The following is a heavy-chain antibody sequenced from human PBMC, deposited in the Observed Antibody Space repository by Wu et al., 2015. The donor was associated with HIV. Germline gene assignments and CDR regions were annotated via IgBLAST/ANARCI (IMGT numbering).Heavy chain of an antibody. Sequence: QVQLVQSGAEVKKPGSSVRVSCKASGDSFTSYAVSWVRQAPGQGLEWMGGINPLLGTTRHTQKFQARLTFSTDESKSVVYMELSSLTSEDTAVYYCARNTDSVATSLYSLGVWGQGTPVTVSS. CDR3: ARNTDSVATSLYSLGV. CDR2: INPLLGTT. V-gene: IGHV1-69*05. D-gene: IGHD5-12*01. J-gene: IGHJ6*02. CDR1: GDSFTSYA.